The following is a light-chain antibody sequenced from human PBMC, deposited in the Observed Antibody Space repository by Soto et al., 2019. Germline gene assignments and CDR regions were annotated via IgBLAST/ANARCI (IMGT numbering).Light chain of an antibody. J-gene: IGLJ1*01. CDR3: SSHSETNICV. CDR2: EVV. V-gene: IGLV2-8*01. Sequence: QSALTQPPSASGSPGQSVTISCTGTKNDIGVYDFVSWYQHHPGKAPRLIIYEVVQRPSGVPDRFSGSKSGNTASLPVSGLQAVDEADYYCSSHSETNICVFRAGTKVTV. CDR1: KNDIGVYDF.